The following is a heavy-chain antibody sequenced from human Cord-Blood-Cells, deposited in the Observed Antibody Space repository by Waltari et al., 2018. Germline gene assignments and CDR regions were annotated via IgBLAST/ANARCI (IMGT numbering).Heavy chain of an antibody. CDR1: GYSFTSYW. J-gene: IGHJ3*02. V-gene: IGHV5-51*01. D-gene: IGHD1-20*01. CDR2: ISPENSDT. Sequence: EVQLVQSGAEVKKPGESLKISCKGSGYSFTSYWIGWVRQMPGKGLEWRGIISPENSDTRYSPAFPGQVTISADKSISTAYLQWSSLKASDTAMYYCARYRGITGDAVDIWGQGTMVTVSS. CDR3: ARYRGITGDAVDI.